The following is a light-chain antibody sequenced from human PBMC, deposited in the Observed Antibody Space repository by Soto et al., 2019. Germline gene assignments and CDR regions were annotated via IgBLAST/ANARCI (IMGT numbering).Light chain of an antibody. Sequence: QSVLTQPPSASGSPGQSVTISCTGTSSDVGGYNYVSWFQHHPGKAPKLLIHEVNKRPSGVPDRFSGSKSGNTASLTVSGLQAEDEADYYCSSFAGSNNFPYVFGTGTKVTVL. CDR2: EVN. V-gene: IGLV2-8*01. CDR3: SSFAGSNNFPYV. CDR1: SSDVGGYNY. J-gene: IGLJ1*01.